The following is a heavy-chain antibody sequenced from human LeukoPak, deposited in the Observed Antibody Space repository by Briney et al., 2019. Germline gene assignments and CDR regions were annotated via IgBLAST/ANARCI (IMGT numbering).Heavy chain of an antibody. V-gene: IGHV4-39*01. CDR2: IYYSGST. D-gene: IGHD3-3*01. CDR3: AGPTSVFGVVIHAFDI. Sequence: PSETLSLTCTVSGGSISSSSYYWGWIRQPPGKGLEWIGSIYYSGSTYYNPSLKSRVTISVDTSKNQFSLKLSSVTAADTAVYYCAGPTSVFGVVIHAFDIWGQGTMVTVSS. J-gene: IGHJ3*02. CDR1: GGSISSSSYY.